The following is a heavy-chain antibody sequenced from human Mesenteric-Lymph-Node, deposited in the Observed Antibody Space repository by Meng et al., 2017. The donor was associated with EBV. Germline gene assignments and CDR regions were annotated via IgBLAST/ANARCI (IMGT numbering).Heavy chain of an antibody. Sequence: GASVTVSCKATGYTFDGQSIHWVRQAPGQGLEWVGRIYPSSGATNFAQNFQGRVTMTSDTSINTVYMELTRLKSDDSAVYYCARDGDFGNYEASYYFDYWGQGTLVTVSS. CDR2: IYPSSGAT. CDR3: ARDGDFGNYEASYYFDY. J-gene: IGHJ4*02. D-gene: IGHD4-11*01. CDR1: GYTFDGQS. V-gene: IGHV1-2*06.